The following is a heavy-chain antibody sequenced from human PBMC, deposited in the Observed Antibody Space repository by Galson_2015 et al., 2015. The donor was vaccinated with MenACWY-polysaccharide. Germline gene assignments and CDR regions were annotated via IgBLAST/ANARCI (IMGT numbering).Heavy chain of an antibody. CDR3: ARSRGITGTTPLGY. V-gene: IGHV1-8*01. D-gene: IGHD1-20*01. J-gene: IGHJ4*02. CDR2: MNPNSGNT. CDR1: GYTFTSYD. Sequence: SVKVSCKASGYTFTSYDINWVRQATGQGLEWMGWMNPNSGNTGYAQKFRGRVTMTRNTSISTAYMELSSLRSEDTAVYYCARSRGITGTTPLGYWGQGTLVTVSS.